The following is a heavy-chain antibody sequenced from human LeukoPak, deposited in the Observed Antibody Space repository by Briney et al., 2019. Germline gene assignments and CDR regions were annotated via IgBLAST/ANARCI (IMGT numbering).Heavy chain of an antibody. CDR2: ISGGGGAT. V-gene: IGHV3-23*01. D-gene: IGHD3-9*01. CDR1: GFTFNNYA. Sequence: GGSLRLSCAASGFTFNNYAMTWVRQAPGKGLEWVSAISGGGGATYYADSVKDRFTISRDNSKNTMYLQMNSLRAEDTAVYYCAKVLTGYQGYDCWGQGTLVTVSS. J-gene: IGHJ4*02. CDR3: AKVLTGYQGYDC.